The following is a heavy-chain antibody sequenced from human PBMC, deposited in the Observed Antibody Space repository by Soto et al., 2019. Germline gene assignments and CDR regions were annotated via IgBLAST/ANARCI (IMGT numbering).Heavy chain of an antibody. CDR2: ITSDGKSK. CDR3: ARESGDWPLNWFDP. CDR1: GFNFSNHW. Sequence: LRLSCAASGFNFSNHWMHWVRQRPGEGLVWVSRITSDGKSKAYAESVKGRFAISRDNAKNTLYLQMNGLTDEDTAVYYCARESGDWPLNWFDPWGLGTLVTVSS. J-gene: IGHJ5*02. V-gene: IGHV3-74*01. D-gene: IGHD2-21*02.